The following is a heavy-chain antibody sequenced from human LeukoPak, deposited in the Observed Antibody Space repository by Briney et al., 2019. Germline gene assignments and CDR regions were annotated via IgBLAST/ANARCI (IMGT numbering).Heavy chain of an antibody. CDR1: GGSINGYY. D-gene: IGHD3-9*01. V-gene: IGHV4-59*08. Sequence: SSETLSLTGTVSGGSINGYYWSWVRQPPLKGLEGIGYIYSSGITRYSPSLKSRLTISVDTSKNQFSLRLSSVTAADTALYYCARLATDSDILTGSDYWGQGTLVSVSS. CDR2: IYSSGIT. J-gene: IGHJ4*02. CDR3: ARLATDSDILTGSDY.